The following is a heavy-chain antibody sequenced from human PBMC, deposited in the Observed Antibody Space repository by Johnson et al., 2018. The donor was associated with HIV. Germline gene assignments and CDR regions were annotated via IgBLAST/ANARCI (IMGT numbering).Heavy chain of an antibody. Sequence: QVQLVESGGGLVQPGGSLRLSCAASGFTVSSNYMSWVRQAPGKGLEWVSYISSSGSTIYYADSVKGRFTISRDNAKNTLYLQMKRLRAEDTAVYYCAREWLYGFDIWGQGTMVTVSS. J-gene: IGHJ3*02. CDR2: ISSSGSTI. CDR1: GFTVSSNY. D-gene: IGHD5-24*01. CDR3: AREWLYGFDI. V-gene: IGHV3-11*01.